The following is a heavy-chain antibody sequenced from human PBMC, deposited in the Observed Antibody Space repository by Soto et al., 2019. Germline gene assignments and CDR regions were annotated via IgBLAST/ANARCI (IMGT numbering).Heavy chain of an antibody. CDR1: GYTFTGYY. J-gene: IGHJ4*02. V-gene: IGHV1-2*04. Sequence: QVQLVQSGAEVKKPGASVKVSCKASGYTFTGYYMHWVRQAPGQGLEWMGWINPNSGGTNYAQKFQGWVTMTRDTSISTAYMELSRLRSDDTAVYYCARSRYYYDSSGYYPTFDYWGQGTPVTVSS. D-gene: IGHD3-22*01. CDR3: ARSRYYYDSSGYYPTFDY. CDR2: INPNSGGT.